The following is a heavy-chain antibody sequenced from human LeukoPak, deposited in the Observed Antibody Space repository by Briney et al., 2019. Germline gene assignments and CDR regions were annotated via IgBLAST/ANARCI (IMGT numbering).Heavy chain of an antibody. V-gene: IGHV3-7*03. CDR2: IKEDGSEK. D-gene: IGHD1-1*01. CDR1: GFIVSSYW. CDR3: ARDPEAGTTDY. J-gene: IGHJ4*02. Sequence: GGSLRLSCAASGFIVSSYWMSWVRQAPGKGLEWVANIKEDGSEKYYVDSVKGRFTISRDNAKNSLYLQINSLRAEDTAVYYCARDPEAGTTDYWGQGTLVTVSS.